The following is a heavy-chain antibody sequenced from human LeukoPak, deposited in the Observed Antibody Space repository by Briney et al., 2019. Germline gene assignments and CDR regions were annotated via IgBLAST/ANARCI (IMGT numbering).Heavy chain of an antibody. CDR1: GYTFTDYY. CDR3: ARQRVAGTNQGVDY. V-gene: IGHV1-2*02. D-gene: IGHD6-19*01. J-gene: IGHJ4*02. CDR2: INPNSGGT. Sequence: GASVKVSCEASGYTFTDYYVHWVRQAPGQGLEWMGWINPNSGGTKYAQKFQGRVTITADKSTSTAYMELSSLRSEDTAVYYCARQRVAGTNQGVDYWGQGTLVTVSS.